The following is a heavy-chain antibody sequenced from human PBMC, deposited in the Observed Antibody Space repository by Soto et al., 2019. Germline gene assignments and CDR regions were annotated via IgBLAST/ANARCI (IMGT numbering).Heavy chain of an antibody. D-gene: IGHD1-26*01. CDR1: VFPFVANA. J-gene: IGHJ4*02. V-gene: IGHV3-23*01. CDR2: LSNTGRRT. Sequence: GGSLRLSCVVSVFPFVANAMSWVRQAPGKGLEWVSGLSNTGRRTSYADSVKGRFNISRDNSENTVYLQMNSLRVEDTAVYYCATEMGATQGPFDNWGQGTLVTVSS. CDR3: ATEMGATQGPFDN.